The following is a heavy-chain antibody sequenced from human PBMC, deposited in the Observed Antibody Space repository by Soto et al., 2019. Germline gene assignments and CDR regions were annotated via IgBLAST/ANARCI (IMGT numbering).Heavy chain of an antibody. Sequence: QVQLQESGPGLVQPSQTLALTCTVSGVSISSGGFYWSCIRQHQGTGLEWIGHISYIGSTYYNTSLNSGVTIAVETSRNQLSLVVNSVTAADTAVSYCARGVLDWGQGTLVTVSS. J-gene: IGHJ4*01. CDR1: GVSISSGGFY. V-gene: IGHV4-31*03. CDR3: ARGVLD. CDR2: ISYIGST. D-gene: IGHD6-6*01.